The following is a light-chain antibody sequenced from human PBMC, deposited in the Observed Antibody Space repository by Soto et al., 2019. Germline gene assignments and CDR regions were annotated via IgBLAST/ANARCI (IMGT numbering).Light chain of an antibody. CDR1: QSLLHSNGYNY. Sequence: TVMTQSPLSLPVTPGEPASISCRSSQSLLHSNGYNYLDWYLQKPGQSPQILIYLGSNRASGVPDRISGSGSGTDFTLNISRVEAEDVGVYYCMQALQTPWTFGLGTKVELK. CDR3: MQALQTPWT. J-gene: IGKJ1*01. CDR2: LGS. V-gene: IGKV2-28*01.